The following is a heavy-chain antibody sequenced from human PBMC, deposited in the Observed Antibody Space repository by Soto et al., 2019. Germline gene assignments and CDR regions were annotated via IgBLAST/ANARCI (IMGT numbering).Heavy chain of an antibody. Sequence: QVQLVESGGGVVQPGRSLRLSCAASGFTFSSYAMHWVRQAPGKGLEWVAVISYDGSNKYYADSVKGRFTISRDNSKNPLYLQMNSLRAEDTAVYYCARDHSPYYYDSSGYYSVLDYWGQGTLVTVSS. J-gene: IGHJ4*02. V-gene: IGHV3-30-3*01. CDR3: ARDHSPYYYDSSGYYSVLDY. D-gene: IGHD3-22*01. CDR1: GFTFSSYA. CDR2: ISYDGSNK.